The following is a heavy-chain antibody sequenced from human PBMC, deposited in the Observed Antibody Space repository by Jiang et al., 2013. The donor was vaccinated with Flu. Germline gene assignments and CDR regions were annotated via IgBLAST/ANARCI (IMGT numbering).Heavy chain of an antibody. CDR3: AKSGQFDS. J-gene: IGHJ5*01. CDR1: GFTFSSYA. CDR2: IADSGGDT. Sequence: VQLLESGGDLVQPGGSLRLSCAASGFTFSSYAMSWVRQAPGMGLEWVSAIADSGGDTFNADSVKGRFTISRDNSKNTVFLQMNSLRVEDTAVYYCAKSGQFDSWGQGTLVTVSS. V-gene: IGHV3-23*01.